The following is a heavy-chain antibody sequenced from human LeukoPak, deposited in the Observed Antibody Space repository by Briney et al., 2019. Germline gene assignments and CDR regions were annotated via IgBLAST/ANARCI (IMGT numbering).Heavy chain of an antibody. Sequence: ASVKVSCKASGYTFTSYYIHWVRQASGQGLEWMGIISPSGGTTNYAQKFQGRVTMTRDTSTSTVYMELSSLRSDDTAVYYCARDFRITAAGTGYYYGMDVWGQGTTVTVSS. CDR2: ISPSGGTT. CDR1: GYTFTSYY. D-gene: IGHD6-13*01. J-gene: IGHJ6*02. V-gene: IGHV1-46*01. CDR3: ARDFRITAAGTGYYYGMDV.